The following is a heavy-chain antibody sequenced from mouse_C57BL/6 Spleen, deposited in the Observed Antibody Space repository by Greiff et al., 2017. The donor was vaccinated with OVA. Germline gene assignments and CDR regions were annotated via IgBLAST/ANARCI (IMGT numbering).Heavy chain of an antibody. CDR3: AKNKEEGYLDY. J-gene: IGHJ2*01. Sequence: VQLQQSGPGLVQPSQSLSITCTVSGFSLTSYGVHWVRQSPGKGLEWLGVIWRGGSTAYNAAFMSRLSITKNNSKSQVFFKMNRLQADDTAIYYWAKNKEEGYLDYWGKGTTLTVSS. CDR2: IWRGGST. D-gene: IGHD1-3*01. V-gene: IGHV2-5*01. CDR1: GFSLTSYG.